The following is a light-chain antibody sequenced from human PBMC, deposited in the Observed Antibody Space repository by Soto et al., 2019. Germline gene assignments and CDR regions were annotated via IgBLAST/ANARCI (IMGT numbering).Light chain of an antibody. CDR1: ESVSRW. CDR3: QQYNAYSQA. J-gene: IGKJ1*01. CDR2: QAA. V-gene: IGKV1-5*03. Sequence: DSPMTQSPSTLSASVGDRVTITCRASESVSRWLAWYQQKPWRTPTLLIYQAATLETVVPSRFSGSGSGTEFTLTISSLQPDDFATDYCQQYNAYSQAFGQGNKVEIK.